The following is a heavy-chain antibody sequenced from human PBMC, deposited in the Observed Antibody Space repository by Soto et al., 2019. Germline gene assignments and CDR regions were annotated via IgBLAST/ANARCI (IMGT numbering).Heavy chain of an antibody. D-gene: IGHD3-3*01. CDR2: INPNSGGT. Sequence: ASVKVSCKASGYTFTGYDMHWVRQAPGQGLEWMGWINPNSGGTNYAQKFQGWVTMTRDTSISTAYMELSRLRSDDTAVYYCARDLGGGNVLRFLEWPDAFDIWGQGTMVTVSS. V-gene: IGHV1-2*04. CDR1: GYTFTGYD. J-gene: IGHJ3*02. CDR3: ARDLGGGNVLRFLEWPDAFDI.